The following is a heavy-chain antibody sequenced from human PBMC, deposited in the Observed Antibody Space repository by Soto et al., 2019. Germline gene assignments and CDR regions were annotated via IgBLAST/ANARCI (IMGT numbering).Heavy chain of an antibody. D-gene: IGHD6-13*01. Sequence: GASVKVSCKASGYTFTGYYMHWVRQAPGQGLEWMGWINPNSGGTNYAQKFQGWVTMTRDTSISTAYMELSRLRSDDTAVYYCARARGYSSSWFDRSNWFDPWGQGTLVTVSS. J-gene: IGHJ5*02. CDR3: ARARGYSSSWFDRSNWFDP. V-gene: IGHV1-2*04. CDR1: GYTFTGYY. CDR2: INPNSGGT.